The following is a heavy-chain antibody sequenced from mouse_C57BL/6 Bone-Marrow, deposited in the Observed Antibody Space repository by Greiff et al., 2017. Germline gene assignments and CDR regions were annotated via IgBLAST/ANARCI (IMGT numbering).Heavy chain of an antibody. V-gene: IGHV1-19*01. CDR2: INPYNGGT. CDR3: ASGLLLRLGV. CDR1: GYTFTDYY. Sequence: EVKLQQSGPVLVKPGASVKMSCKASGYTFTDYYMNWVKQSHGKSLEWIGVINPYNGGTSYNQKFKGKATLTVDKSSSTAYMELNSLTSEDSAVYYCASGLLLRLGVWGTGTTVTVSS. D-gene: IGHD1-1*01. J-gene: IGHJ1*03.